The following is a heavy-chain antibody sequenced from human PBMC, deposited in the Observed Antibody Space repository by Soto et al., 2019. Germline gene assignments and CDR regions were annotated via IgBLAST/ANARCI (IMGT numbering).Heavy chain of an antibody. CDR2: MYKTGST. V-gene: IGHV4-59*01. CDR3: ARDLWGYCGTDCYPLDV. J-gene: IGHJ6*02. CDR1: GVTISSYY. Sequence: SSETLSLTCTVSGVTISSYYWSWIRQPTGKGLEWIGYMYKTGSTVYNPSLKSRVTISVDTSKNQFYLKVNSVTAADTAVYYCARDLWGYCGTDCYPLDVWGQGTTVTVSS. D-gene: IGHD2-21*02.